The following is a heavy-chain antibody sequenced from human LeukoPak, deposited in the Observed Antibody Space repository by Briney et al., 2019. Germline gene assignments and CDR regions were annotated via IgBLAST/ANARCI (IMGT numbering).Heavy chain of an antibody. CDR3: AKEDDYSNYVDY. V-gene: IGHV3-23*01. J-gene: IGHJ4*02. Sequence: PGESLRLSCAASGFTFSSYAMSWVRQAPGKGLEWVSAISGSGGSTYYADSVKGQFTISRDKSKNTLYLQMNSPRAEDTAVYYCAKEDDYSNYVDYWGQGTLVTVSS. CDR1: GFTFSSYA. CDR2: ISGSGGST. D-gene: IGHD4-11*01.